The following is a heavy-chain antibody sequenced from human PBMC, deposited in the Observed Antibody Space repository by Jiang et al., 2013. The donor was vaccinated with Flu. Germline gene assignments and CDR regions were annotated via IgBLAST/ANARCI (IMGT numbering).Heavy chain of an antibody. CDR1: GYSFTSYW. V-gene: IGHV5-10-1*01. D-gene: IGHD3-10*01. J-gene: IGHJ3*02. CDR3: ARPLRITMVRGVITDAFDI. CDR2: IDPSDSYT. Sequence: GAEVKKPGESLRISCKGSGYSFTSYWISWVRQMPGKGLEWMGRIDPSDSYTNYSPSFQGHVTISADKSISTAYLQWSSLKASDTAMYYCARPLRITMVRGVITDAFDIWGQRDKWSPSLQ.